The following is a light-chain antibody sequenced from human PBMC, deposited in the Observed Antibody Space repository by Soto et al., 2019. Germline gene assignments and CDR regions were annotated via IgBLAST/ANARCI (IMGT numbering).Light chain of an antibody. J-gene: IGLJ2*01. CDR3: ASWDDSLNGTV. Sequence: QLVLTQPPSASGTPGQRVTISCSGSSSNIGGHFVYWYHQLPGTAPQLLIYRNDQRPSGVPDRFSASKSGTSASLAISGLRSEDEADYYCASWDDSLNGTVFGGGTKLTVL. V-gene: IGLV1-47*01. CDR1: SSNIGGHF. CDR2: RND.